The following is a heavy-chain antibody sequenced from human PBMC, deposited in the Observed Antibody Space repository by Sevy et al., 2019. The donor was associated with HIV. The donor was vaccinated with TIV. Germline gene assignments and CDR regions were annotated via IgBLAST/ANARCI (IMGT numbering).Heavy chain of an antibody. CDR3: ARGRDYGNFDY. D-gene: IGHD4-17*01. Sequence: GESLKISCAASAFNFSIYGMHWVRQAPDKGLEWVALIWYDGSNKYYADSVKGRFTISRDNSKSTLYLQMNSLRAEDMAVYYCARGRDYGNFDYWGQGTLVTVSS. V-gene: IGHV3-33*01. CDR2: IWYDGSNK. J-gene: IGHJ4*02. CDR1: AFNFSIYG.